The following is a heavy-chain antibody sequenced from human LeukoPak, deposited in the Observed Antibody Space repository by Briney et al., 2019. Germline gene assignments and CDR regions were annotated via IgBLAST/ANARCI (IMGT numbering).Heavy chain of an antibody. D-gene: IGHD1-14*01. J-gene: IGHJ2*01. V-gene: IGHV3-23*01. CDR1: GFTFSTFA. CDR2: IFPSGGEI. Sequence: GGSLRLSCAASGFTFSTFAMIWVRQPPGKGLEWVSSIFPSGGEIHYADSVKGRFTISRDNAKNSLYLQMNSLRAEDTAVYYCAKDPGGSFDLWGRGTLITVSS. CDR3: AKDPGGSFDL.